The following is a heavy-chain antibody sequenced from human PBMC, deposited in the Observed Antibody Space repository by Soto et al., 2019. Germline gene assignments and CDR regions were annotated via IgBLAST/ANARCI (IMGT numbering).Heavy chain of an antibody. Sequence: GGSLRLSCAASGFTFDDYAMHWVRQAPGKGLEWVSGISRNSGSIGYADSVKGRFTISRDNAKNSLYLQMNSLRAEDTALYYCAKDIGLDYTYYMDVWGKGTTVTVSS. D-gene: IGHD4-4*01. V-gene: IGHV3-9*01. J-gene: IGHJ6*03. CDR2: ISRNSGSI. CDR1: GFTFDDYA. CDR3: AKDIGLDYTYYMDV.